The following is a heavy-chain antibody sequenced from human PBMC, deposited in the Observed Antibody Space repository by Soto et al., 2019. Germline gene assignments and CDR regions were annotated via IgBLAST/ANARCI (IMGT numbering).Heavy chain of an antibody. CDR2: ISSSSSYI. D-gene: IGHD4-4*01. CDR3: ARDYSEHLYSRGLGY. J-gene: IGHJ4*02. Sequence: GGSLRLSCAASGFTFSSYSMNWVRQAPGKGLEWVSSISSSSSYIYYADSVKGRFTISRDNAKDSLYLQMNSLRAEDTAVYYCARDYSEHLYSRGLGYWGQGTLVTVSS. V-gene: IGHV3-21*01. CDR1: GFTFSSYS.